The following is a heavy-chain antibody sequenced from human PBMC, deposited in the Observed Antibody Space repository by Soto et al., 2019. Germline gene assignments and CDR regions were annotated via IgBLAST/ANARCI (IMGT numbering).Heavy chain of an antibody. CDR3: ARDRWELLQDDAFDI. D-gene: IGHD1-26*01. V-gene: IGHV3-30-3*01. CDR2: ISYDGSNK. CDR1: GFTFSSYA. J-gene: IGHJ3*02. Sequence: GGSLRLSCAASGFTFSSYAMHWVRQAPGKGLEWVAVISYDGSNKYYADSVKGRFTISRDNSKNTLYLQMNSLRAEDTAVYYCARDRWELLQDDAFDIWGQGTMVTVSS.